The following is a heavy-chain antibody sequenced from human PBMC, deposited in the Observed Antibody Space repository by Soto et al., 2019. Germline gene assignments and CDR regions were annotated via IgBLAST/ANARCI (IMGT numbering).Heavy chain of an antibody. J-gene: IGHJ6*02. D-gene: IGHD1-26*01. V-gene: IGHV1-3*01. Sequence: QVQLVQSGAEVKKPGASVKVSCKASGYTFTSYAMHWVRQAPGQRLEWMGWINAGNGNTKYSQKFQGRVTITRDTSASTAYMELSSLRSEDTAVYYCARDLVGGSYFGYYDYGMDVWGQGTTVTVSS. CDR1: GYTFTSYA. CDR3: ARDLVGGSYFGYYDYGMDV. CDR2: INAGNGNT.